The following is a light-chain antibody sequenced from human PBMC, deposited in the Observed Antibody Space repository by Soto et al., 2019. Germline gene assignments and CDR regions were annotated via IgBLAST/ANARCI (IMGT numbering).Light chain of an antibody. Sequence: EIVLTQSPGTLSLSPGERAALSCRASQSVDSSFLAWYQQKPGQAPRLLIYGASTRATGIPDRFSGSESGTDFSLTISRLEPEDSAVYYCQQYGTSPLTFGGGTKVEI. CDR2: GAS. V-gene: IGKV3-20*01. J-gene: IGKJ4*01. CDR3: QQYGTSPLT. CDR1: QSVDSSF.